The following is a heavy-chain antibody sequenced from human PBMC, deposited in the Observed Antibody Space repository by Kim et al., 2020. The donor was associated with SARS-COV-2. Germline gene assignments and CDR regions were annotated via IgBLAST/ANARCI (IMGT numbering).Heavy chain of an antibody. CDR3: ARWQRGGYSGYDSPTTSFDY. J-gene: IGHJ4*02. Sequence: GESLKISCKGSGYSFTSYWIGWVRQMPGKGLEWMGIIYPGDSDTRYSPSFQGQVTISADKSISTAYLQWSSLKASDTAMYYCARWQRGGYSGYDSPTTSFDYWGQGTLVTVSS. D-gene: IGHD5-12*01. CDR1: GYSFTSYW. CDR2: IYPGDSDT. V-gene: IGHV5-51*01.